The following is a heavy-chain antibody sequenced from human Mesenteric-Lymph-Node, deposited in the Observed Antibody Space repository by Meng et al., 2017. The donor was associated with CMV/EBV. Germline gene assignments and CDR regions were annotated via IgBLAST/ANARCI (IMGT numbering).Heavy chain of an antibody. D-gene: IGHD3-10*01. CDR2: ISSGGSTT. V-gene: IGHV3-74*01. J-gene: IGHJ5*02. CDR3: AREIQGMLSNWFAP. Sequence: GSLRLSCAASGFTFSAYWMYWVRQAPGKGLVWVSRISSGGSTTGYADSVKGRFTISRDNAKNTLYLQMNSLRADDTAVYYCAREIQGMLSNWFAPWGQGTQVTVSS. CDR1: GFTFSAYW.